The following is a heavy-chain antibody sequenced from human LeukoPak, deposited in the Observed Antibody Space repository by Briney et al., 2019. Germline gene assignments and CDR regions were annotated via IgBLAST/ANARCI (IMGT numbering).Heavy chain of an antibody. CDR1: GFTFSSYA. J-gene: IGHJ4*02. D-gene: IGHD2-8*02. V-gene: IGHV3-23*01. CDR3: AKVGESGGVWKYYFDY. Sequence: GGSLRLSCAASGFTFSSYAMSWVRQAPGKGLEWVSAISGGGGSTYYTDSVKGRFTISRDNSKNTLYLQMNSLRADDTAVYYCAKVGESGGVWKYYFDYWGQGTLVTVSS. CDR2: ISGGGGST.